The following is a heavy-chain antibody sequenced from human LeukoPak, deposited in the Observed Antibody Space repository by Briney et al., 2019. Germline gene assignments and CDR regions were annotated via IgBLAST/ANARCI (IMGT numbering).Heavy chain of an antibody. CDR1: GGSFSSGDYY. CDR3: AREWEPGYYFDY. D-gene: IGHD1-26*01. V-gene: IGHV4-30-4*08. CDR2: IYYSGST. J-gene: IGHJ4*02. Sequence: SETLSLTCTVSGGSFSSGDYYWTWIRQPPGKGLEWIGYIYYSGSTYYNPSLKSRVTISVDTSENQFSLRLTSVTAADTAVYYCAREWEPGYYFDYWGQGTLVSVSS.